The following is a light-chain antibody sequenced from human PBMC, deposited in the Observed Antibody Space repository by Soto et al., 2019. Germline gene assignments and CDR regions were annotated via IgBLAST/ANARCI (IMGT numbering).Light chain of an antibody. CDR2: GNS. CDR1: SSNIGAGYD. Sequence: SVLTQPPSVSGAPGQRVTISCPGSSSNIGAGYDVHWYQQLPGTAPKLLIYGNSNRPSGVPDRFSGSKSGTSASLAITGLQAEDEADYYCQSYDSSLSGYVFGTGTKLTVL. J-gene: IGLJ1*01. V-gene: IGLV1-40*01. CDR3: QSYDSSLSGYV.